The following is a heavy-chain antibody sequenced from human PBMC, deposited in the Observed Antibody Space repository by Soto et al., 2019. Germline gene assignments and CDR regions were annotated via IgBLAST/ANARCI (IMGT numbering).Heavy chain of an antibody. Sequence: QVQLQQWGAGLLKPSETLSLTCAVYGGSFSGYYWSWIRQPPGKGLEWFGEINQSGSTNYNPSLKSRVTISVDTSKNQFSLKLSSVTAADTAVYYCARDRGYDFWSCYTSYYYYGMDVWGQGTTVTVSS. CDR3: ARDRGYDFWSCYTSYYYYGMDV. V-gene: IGHV4-34*01. J-gene: IGHJ6*02. CDR1: GGSFSGYY. CDR2: INQSGST. D-gene: IGHD3-3*01.